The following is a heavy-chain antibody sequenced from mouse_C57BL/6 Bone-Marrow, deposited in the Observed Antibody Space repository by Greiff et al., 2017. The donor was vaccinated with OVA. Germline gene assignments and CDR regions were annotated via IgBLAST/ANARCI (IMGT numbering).Heavy chain of an antibody. CDR2: INPNNGGT. J-gene: IGHJ1*03. CDR3: ALRGTTVVGGRWYFDV. CDR1: GYTFTDYN. D-gene: IGHD1-1*01. Sequence: VQLKESGPELVKPGASVKMSCKASGYTFTDYNMHWVKQSHGKSLEWIGYINPNNGGTSYNQKFKGKATLTVNKSSSTAYMELRSLTSEDSAVYYCALRGTTVVGGRWYFDVWGTGTTVTVSS. V-gene: IGHV1-22*01.